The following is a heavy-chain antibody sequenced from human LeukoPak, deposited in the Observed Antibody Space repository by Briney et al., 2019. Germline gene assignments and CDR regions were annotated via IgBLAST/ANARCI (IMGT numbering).Heavy chain of an antibody. J-gene: IGHJ4*02. CDR3: AKDRYSSSWNFFDY. CDR2: VSYDGSNK. D-gene: IGHD6-13*01. V-gene: IGHV3-30*18. Sequence: GGSLRLSCAASGFTFHIYAMNWVRQAPGKGLEWVTVVSYDGSNKNYADSVKGRFTISRDNSKNTLYLQMNSLRVEDTAVYYCAKDRYSSSWNFFDYWGQGTLVTVSS. CDR1: GFTFHIYA.